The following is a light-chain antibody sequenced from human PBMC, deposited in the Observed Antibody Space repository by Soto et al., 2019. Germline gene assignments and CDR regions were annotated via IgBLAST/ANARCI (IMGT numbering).Light chain of an antibody. CDR1: QNIRGD. V-gene: IGKV1-5*01. CDR3: QQYNSYS. CDR2: HAS. Sequence: DIQMTQSPSSLSASVGDRVTITCRTSQNIRGDLNWYQQKPGTAPKLLIYHASTLESGVPSRFSGSGSGTEFTLTISSLQPDDFATYYCQQYNSYSFGQGTKVDIK. J-gene: IGKJ1*01.